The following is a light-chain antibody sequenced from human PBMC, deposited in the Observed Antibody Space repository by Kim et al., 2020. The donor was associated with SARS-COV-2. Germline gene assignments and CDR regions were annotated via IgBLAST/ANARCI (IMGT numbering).Light chain of an antibody. J-gene: IGLJ2*01. CDR1: ASGVSTYNY. Sequence: QSALTQPRSVSGSPGQSVTISCTATASGVSTYNYVSWYQQHPGKAPRLMIYDVTKRPSGVPDRFSGSKSGSTAYLTISGLQAEDEAEYYCHSYVGTYAVVFGGGTQLTVL. CDR3: HSYVGTYAVV. V-gene: IGLV2-11*01. CDR2: DVT.